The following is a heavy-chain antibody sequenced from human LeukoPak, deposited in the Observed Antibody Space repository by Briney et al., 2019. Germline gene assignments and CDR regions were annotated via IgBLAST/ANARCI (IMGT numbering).Heavy chain of an antibody. V-gene: IGHV3-23*01. CDR3: AKDFRITSAFDI. D-gene: IGHD1-14*01. Sequence: GGSLRLSCVASGFTLSSYAMSWVRQAPGGGREWVSAIRGSGGSTYYADSVKGRFTISRDHSKNTLYLQMNSLRAEDTAVYYCAKDFRITSAFDIWGQGTMATVSS. CDR2: IRGSGGST. J-gene: IGHJ3*02. CDR1: GFTLSSYA.